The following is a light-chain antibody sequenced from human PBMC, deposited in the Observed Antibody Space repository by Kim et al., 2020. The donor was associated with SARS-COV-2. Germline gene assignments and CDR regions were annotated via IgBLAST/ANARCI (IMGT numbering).Light chain of an antibody. V-gene: IGKV1-17*01. J-gene: IGKJ1*01. CDR3: LQHSDYPPT. CDR1: QGVGND. Sequence: SVGDRVTITCRASQGVGNDLGWYQQKPGKAPKRLIYSASKLQSGVPSRFSGSGSGTEFTLTIRSLQPEDFATYFCLQHSDYPPTFGQGTKVDIK. CDR2: SAS.